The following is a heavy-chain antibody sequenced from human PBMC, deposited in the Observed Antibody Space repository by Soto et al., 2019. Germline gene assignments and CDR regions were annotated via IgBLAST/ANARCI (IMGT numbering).Heavy chain of an antibody. V-gene: IGHV3-30-3*01. CDR1: GFTFSNYI. J-gene: IGHJ4*02. D-gene: IGHD3-10*01. CDR3: ARDDEDGSYCDLGY. CDR2: ILHDGNNK. Sequence: QVQLVESGGGVVQPGRSLRLSCAASGFTFSNYIMHCVRQAPGKGLEWVAMILHDGNNKYYADSVKGRFTISRDNSKNTLYLQMNSLRTEDTAIYYCARDDEDGSYCDLGYWGQGTLVTVSS.